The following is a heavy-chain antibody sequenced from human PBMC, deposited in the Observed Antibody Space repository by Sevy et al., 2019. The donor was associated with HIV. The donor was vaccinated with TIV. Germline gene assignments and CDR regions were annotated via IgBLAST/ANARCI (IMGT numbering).Heavy chain of an antibody. D-gene: IGHD2-21*01. V-gene: IGHV1-69*13. Sequence: ASVKVSCKASGGTFSSYAISWVRQAPGQGLEWMGGIIPIFGTANYAQKFQGRVTITADESTSTAYMELSSLRSEDTAVYYCARDLTIRGVIAPGFDYWGQGTLVTVSS. CDR1: GGTFSSYA. CDR3: ARDLTIRGVIAPGFDY. J-gene: IGHJ4*02. CDR2: IIPIFGTA.